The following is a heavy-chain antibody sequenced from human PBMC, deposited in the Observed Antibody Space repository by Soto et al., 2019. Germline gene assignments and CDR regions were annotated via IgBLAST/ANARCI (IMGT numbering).Heavy chain of an antibody. J-gene: IGHJ4*02. CDR2: IYYSGST. CDR1: GGSISSGGYY. CDR3: ARTDTLRYYPH. D-gene: IGHD2-21*01. Sequence: SETLSLTCTVSGGSISSGGYYWSWIRQHPGKGLEWIGYIYYSGSTYYNPSLKSRVTISVDTSKNQFSLRLSSVTAADSAVYYCARTDTLRYYPHCGQGNLVTVSS. V-gene: IGHV4-31*03.